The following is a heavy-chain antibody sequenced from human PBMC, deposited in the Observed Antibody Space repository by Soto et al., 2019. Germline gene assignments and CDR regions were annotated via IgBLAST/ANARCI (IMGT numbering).Heavy chain of an antibody. CDR2: ITIRTGNI. J-gene: IGHJ5*02. V-gene: IGHV3-48*01. D-gene: IGHD3-10*01. CDR1: GFTISGCS. Sequence: GGSLRLSCEASGFTISGCSMNWVRQAPGKGLEWLAYITIRTGNILYADSVRGRFTISADNAENTLYLQMNSLRAEDTAVYYCAKDRSTYYLVPPFDPWGQGTLVTVSS. CDR3: AKDRSTYYLVPPFDP.